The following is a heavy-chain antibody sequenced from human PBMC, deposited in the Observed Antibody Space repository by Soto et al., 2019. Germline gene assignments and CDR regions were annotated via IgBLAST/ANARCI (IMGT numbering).Heavy chain of an antibody. V-gene: IGHV4-34*01. J-gene: IGHJ4*02. CDR3: AKDTGDY. CDR2: INHSGST. Sequence: SETLSLTCAVYGGSFSGYYWSWIRQPPGKGLEWIGEINHSGSTNYNPSLKSRVTISVDTSKNQFSLKLSSVTAADTAVYYCAKDTGDYWGQGTLVTVSS. D-gene: IGHD7-27*01. CDR1: GGSFSGYY.